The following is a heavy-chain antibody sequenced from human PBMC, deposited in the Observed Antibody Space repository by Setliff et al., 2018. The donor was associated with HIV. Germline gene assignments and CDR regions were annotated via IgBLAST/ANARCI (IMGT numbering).Heavy chain of an antibody. Sequence: SETLSLTCTVSSGSISTYYWTWIRQPPGKGLEYIGYIYYTGSTDYNPSLKSRVTISVDTSKNQFSLKLSSVTAADTAVYYCARHPTYGDYVRFDYWGQGTLVTVSS. D-gene: IGHD4-17*01. CDR3: ARHPTYGDYVRFDY. CDR2: IYYTGST. V-gene: IGHV4-59*08. J-gene: IGHJ4*02. CDR1: SGSISTYY.